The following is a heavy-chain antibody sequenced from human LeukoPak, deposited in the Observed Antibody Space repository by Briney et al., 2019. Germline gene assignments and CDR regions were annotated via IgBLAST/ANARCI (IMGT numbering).Heavy chain of an antibody. Sequence: GSSVKVSCKASGGTFNNYGISWVRQVPGQGLEWMGGIIPMFGTTSYAQKFQGRVTVTTVESPSTAYMELTSLTSDDTAFYHCATTRGDVLELWKRFHYYYMDVWGTGTTVTVSS. V-gene: IGHV1-69*05. J-gene: IGHJ6*03. CDR2: IIPMFGTT. CDR1: GGTFNNYG. CDR3: ATTRGDVLELWKRFHYYYMDV. D-gene: IGHD1-7*01.